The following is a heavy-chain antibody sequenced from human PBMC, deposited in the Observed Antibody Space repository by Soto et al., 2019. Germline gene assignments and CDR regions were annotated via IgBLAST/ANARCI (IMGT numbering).Heavy chain of an antibody. D-gene: IGHD1-26*01. V-gene: IGHV3-23*01. CDR3: AEGAMSDRSSYDYLDY. Sequence: GGSLRLSCAASGFFFTSYSINWVRQAAWKGLEWVSGISGSGVATSYAASVKGRFTISRDNSKNTLYLQMNSLRADDTAVYYYAEGAMSDRSSYDYLDYWGQGTLVTVSS. J-gene: IGHJ4*02. CDR2: ISGSGVAT. CDR1: GFFFTSYS.